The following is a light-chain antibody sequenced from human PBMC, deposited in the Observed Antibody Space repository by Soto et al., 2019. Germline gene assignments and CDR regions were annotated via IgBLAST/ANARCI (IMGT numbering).Light chain of an antibody. CDR1: QSVSSNY. J-gene: IGKJ4*01. CDR3: QQYNDWPPLT. CDR2: GTS. V-gene: IGKV3-15*01. Sequence: DIVLTQSPGTLSLSPGERATLSCRASQSVSSNYLAWYQQKPGQAPRLLIYGTSTRATGVPARFSGSGSGTEFTLTISNLQSEDFAVYYCQQYNDWPPLTFGGGTKVDIK.